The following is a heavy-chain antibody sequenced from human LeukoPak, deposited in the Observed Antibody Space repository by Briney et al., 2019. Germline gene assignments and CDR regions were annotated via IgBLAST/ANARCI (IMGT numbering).Heavy chain of an antibody. Sequence: GGSLRLSCAASGFTFSRYWMSWVRQAPGKGLEWVANIKQDGSEKYYVDSVKGRFTISRDNAKNSLYLQINSLRAEDTALYYCARDSYWLGGTIGAFDIWGQGTMVTVSP. CDR2: IKQDGSEK. CDR1: GFTFSRYW. CDR3: ARDSYWLGGTIGAFDI. D-gene: IGHD3-10*01. J-gene: IGHJ3*02. V-gene: IGHV3-7*01.